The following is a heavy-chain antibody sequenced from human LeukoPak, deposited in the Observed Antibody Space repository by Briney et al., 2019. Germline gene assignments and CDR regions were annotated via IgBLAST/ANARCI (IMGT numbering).Heavy chain of an antibody. D-gene: IGHD6-19*01. V-gene: IGHV4-59*01. CDR3: ARAVAGSFDY. Sequence: PSETLSLPCTVSGGYISRYYWSWIRQPPGKGLEWIGYIYYSGSTNYNPSLKITVTISVDTSKNQFYLKLSSVTAADTAVYYCARAVAGSFDYWGQGTLVTVSS. CDR2: IYYSGST. J-gene: IGHJ4*02. CDR1: GGYISRYY.